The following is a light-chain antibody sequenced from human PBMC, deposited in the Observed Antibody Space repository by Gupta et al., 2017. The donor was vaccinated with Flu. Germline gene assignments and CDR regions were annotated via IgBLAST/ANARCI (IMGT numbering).Light chain of an antibody. CDR1: QSGLYSSKNKNY. V-gene: IGKV4-1*01. Sequence: DIVMTQSPDSLAVSLGERATINCKSSQSGLYSSKNKNYLAWYQQKPGQPPKLLIYWASTRESGVPDRFSGSGSGTDFTLTISSLQAEDVAVYYCQQEDSTPFTFGGGTKVDIK. J-gene: IGKJ4*01. CDR3: QQEDSTPFT. CDR2: WAS.